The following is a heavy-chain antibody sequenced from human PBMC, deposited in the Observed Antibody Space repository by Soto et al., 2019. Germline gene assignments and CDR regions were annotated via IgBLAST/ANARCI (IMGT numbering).Heavy chain of an antibody. CDR1: GYTFTSYE. D-gene: IGHD3-3*01. CDR3: ARTYYDFWSGPQGYYYGMDV. J-gene: IGHJ6*02. CDR2: MNPNSGNT. V-gene: IGHV1-8*01. Sequence: ASVKVSCKASGYTFTSYEIHWVRQATGQGLEWMGWMNPNSGNTDYAQKLQGRVTMTTDTSTSTAYMELRSLRSDDTAVYYCARTYYDFWSGPQGYYYGMDVWGQGTTVTVSS.